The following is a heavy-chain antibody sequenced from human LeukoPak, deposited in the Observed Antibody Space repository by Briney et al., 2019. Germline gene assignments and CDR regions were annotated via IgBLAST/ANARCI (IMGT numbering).Heavy chain of an antibody. Sequence: PSETLSLTCTVSGGSISSYYWSWIRQPPGKGLEWIGYIYYSGSTNYNPSLKSRVTISVDTSKNQFSLKLSSVTVADTAVYYCARDRGDYYDSSGYLIDAFDIWGQGTMVTVSS. CDR1: GGSISSYY. V-gene: IGHV4-59*01. D-gene: IGHD3-22*01. CDR2: IYYSGST. J-gene: IGHJ3*02. CDR3: ARDRGDYYDSSGYLIDAFDI.